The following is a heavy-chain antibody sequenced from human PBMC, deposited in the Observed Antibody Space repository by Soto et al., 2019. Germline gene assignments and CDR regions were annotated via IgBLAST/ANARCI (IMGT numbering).Heavy chain of an antibody. Sequence: ASVKVSCKASGYTFTSYGISGVRQSPGQGLEWMGWISAYNGNTNYAQKLQGRVTITTDTSTSTAYMELRSLRYDDTAGYYCAGDKRDGYNPKPRQSDAFDIWGQWTMVTVSS. CDR3: AGDKRDGYNPKPRQSDAFDI. CDR1: GYTFTSYG. CDR2: ISAYNGNT. J-gene: IGHJ3*02. V-gene: IGHV1-18*04. D-gene: IGHD5-12*01.